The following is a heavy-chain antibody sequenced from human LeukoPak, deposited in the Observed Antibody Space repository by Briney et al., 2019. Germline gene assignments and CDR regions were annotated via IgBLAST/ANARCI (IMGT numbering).Heavy chain of an antibody. V-gene: IGHV4-4*07. Sequence: SETLSLTCTVSGGSISSYYWSWIRQPAGKGLEWIGRIYTSGSTNYNPSLKNRVTMSVDTSKNQFSLKLSSVTAADTAVYYCARVRYDILTGYYIKDYWGQGTLVTVSS. CDR1: GGSISSYY. CDR2: IYTSGST. J-gene: IGHJ4*02. CDR3: ARVRYDILTGYYIKDY. D-gene: IGHD3-9*01.